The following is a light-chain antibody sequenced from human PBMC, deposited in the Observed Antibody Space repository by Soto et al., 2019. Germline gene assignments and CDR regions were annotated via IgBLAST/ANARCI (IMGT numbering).Light chain of an antibody. Sequence: EIVLTQSPGTLSLSPGERATLSCRASQSVTGTYLAWYQQRPGQAPRLLIYGASSRATGIPDRFSGSGFGTDFTLTINRLEPEDYAVYYCQQCDTSPPTFGQGTRLEIK. CDR2: GAS. CDR3: QQCDTSPPT. CDR1: QSVTGTY. V-gene: IGKV3-20*01. J-gene: IGKJ5*01.